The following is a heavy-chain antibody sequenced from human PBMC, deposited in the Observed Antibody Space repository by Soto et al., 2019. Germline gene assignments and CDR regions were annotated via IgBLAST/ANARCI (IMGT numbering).Heavy chain of an antibody. V-gene: IGHV4-59*01. CDR3: ASMIGDPVLSFDS. CDR1: GGSISSYY. Sequence: QVQLQESGPGLVKPSETLSLTCTVSGGSISSYYWSWIRQPPGKGLEWIGFIFYSGSTSYNPSLKSRFTISIATSEYQFSLKLNSVTDADTAVYYCASMIGDPVLSFDSWGQGPLVAVSS. CDR2: IFYSGST. J-gene: IGHJ5*01. D-gene: IGHD3-10*02.